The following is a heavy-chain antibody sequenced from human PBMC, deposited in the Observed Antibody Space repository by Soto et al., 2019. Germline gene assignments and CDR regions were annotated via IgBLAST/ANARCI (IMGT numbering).Heavy chain of an antibody. CDR1: GYSFSNFW. V-gene: IGHV5-51*01. Sequence: GESLKISCQASGYSFSNFWIAWVRQMPGEGLEWLGIIYPDDSDTRYSPSFLGQVTISADKSIKTTYLQWSRLKASDTAIYFCASSVLVTSTMNYFDLWGQGTLVTVSS. J-gene: IGHJ4*02. CDR2: IYPDDSDT. D-gene: IGHD2-8*02. CDR3: ASSVLVTSTMNYFDL.